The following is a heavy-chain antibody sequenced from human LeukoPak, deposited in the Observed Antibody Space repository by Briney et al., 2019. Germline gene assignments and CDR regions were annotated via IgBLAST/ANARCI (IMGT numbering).Heavy chain of an antibody. CDR2: IKEDGSEK. CDR3: ARDPYSGGYWDYYYYYMDL. V-gene: IGHV3-7*01. J-gene: IGHJ6*03. D-gene: IGHD1-26*01. Sequence: GGSLRLSCAASGVTFSTYWMSWVRQAPGKGLEWVANIKEDGSEKNYVDSVKGRFTISRDNAKNSLYLQMNSLRAEDTAVYYCARDPYSGGYWDYYYYYMDLWGQGTTVTISS. CDR1: GVTFSTYW.